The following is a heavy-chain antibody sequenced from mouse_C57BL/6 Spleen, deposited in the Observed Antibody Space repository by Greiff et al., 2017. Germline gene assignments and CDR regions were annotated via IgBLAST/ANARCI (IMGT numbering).Heavy chain of an antibody. V-gene: IGHV1-55*01. J-gene: IGHJ2*01. CDR2: IYPGSGST. Sequence: QVQLQQPGAELVKPGASVKMSCKASGYTFTSYWITWVKQRPGQGLEWIGDIYPGSGSTNYNEKFKSKATLTVDTSSSTAYLQLSSLTSEDSAVDYCARSRITTVVGDYFGYWGQGTTLTVSS. D-gene: IGHD1-1*01. CDR1: GYTFTSYW. CDR3: ARSRITTVVGDYFGY.